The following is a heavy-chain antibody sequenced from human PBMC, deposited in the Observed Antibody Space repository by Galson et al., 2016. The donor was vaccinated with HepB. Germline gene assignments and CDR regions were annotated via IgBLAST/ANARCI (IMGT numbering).Heavy chain of an antibody. V-gene: IGHV3-23*01. CDR2: IRGSGTGN. J-gene: IGHJ3*02. CDR3: AKIRLVGYNSGWGGSFDI. Sequence: SVRLSCAASGFSISIHSTNWVREAPGKGLEWVSAIRGSGTGNSYTASVKGRFTISRDNSKNTLYLQMNSLRAEDAAVYYCAKIRLVGYNSGWGGSFDIWGRGTMVTVSS. D-gene: IGHD6-19*01. CDR1: GFSISIHS.